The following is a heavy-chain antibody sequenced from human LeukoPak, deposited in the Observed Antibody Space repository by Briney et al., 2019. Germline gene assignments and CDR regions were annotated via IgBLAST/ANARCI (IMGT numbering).Heavy chain of an antibody. V-gene: IGHV3-21*01. D-gene: IGHD5-12*01. Sequence: GGSLRLSCAASGFTFSNYSMNWVRPAPGKGVEWGSSISSSGSYKFYADSVKGRFTISRDNAKNSLSLQMNSLRAEDTAVYYCARDYLTAQWLLSGGDYWGQGTLVTVSS. J-gene: IGHJ4*02. CDR1: GFTFSNYS. CDR3: ARDYLTAQWLLSGGDY. CDR2: ISSSGSYK.